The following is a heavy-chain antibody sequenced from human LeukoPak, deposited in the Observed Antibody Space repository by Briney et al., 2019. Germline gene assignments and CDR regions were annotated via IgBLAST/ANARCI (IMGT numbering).Heavy chain of an antibody. CDR1: GYTFTGYY. Sequence: ASVKVSCKASGYTFTGYYMHWVRQAPGQGLEWMGWINPNSGGTNYAQKFQGRVTMTRDTSISTAYMELSRLRSDDTAVYYCAREKTEGIVVVTGAFDIWGQGTMVTVSS. J-gene: IGHJ3*02. V-gene: IGHV1-2*02. D-gene: IGHD2-21*02. CDR2: INPNSGGT. CDR3: AREKTEGIVVVTGAFDI.